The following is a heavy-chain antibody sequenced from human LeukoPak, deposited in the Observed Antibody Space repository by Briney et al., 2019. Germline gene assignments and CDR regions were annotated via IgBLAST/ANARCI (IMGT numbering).Heavy chain of an antibody. CDR1: GGSFSGCY. V-gene: IGHV4-34*01. D-gene: IGHD3-10*01. CDR3: AREWDGSGLLRNYYYYGMDV. J-gene: IGHJ6*02. CDR2: INHSGST. Sequence: SETLSLTCAVYGGSFSGCYWSWIRQPPGKGLEWIGEINHSGSTNYKPSLKSRVTISVDTSKNQFSLKLSSVTAADTAVYYCAREWDGSGLLRNYYYYGMDVWGQGTTVTVSS.